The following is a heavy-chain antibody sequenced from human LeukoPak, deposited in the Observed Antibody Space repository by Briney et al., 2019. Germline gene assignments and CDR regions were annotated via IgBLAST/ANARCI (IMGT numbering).Heavy chain of an antibody. Sequence: GGSLRLSCAVSGFTVSSNYFSWVRQAPGKGLEWVSVIYTEGTTYYADSVKGRFTISRDNSKNTVYLQMNGLRVEDTAVYYCASEGDWGQGTLVTVSS. V-gene: IGHV3-66*02. D-gene: IGHD3-16*01. CDR3: ASEGD. CDR2: IYTEGTT. J-gene: IGHJ4*02. CDR1: GFTVSSNY.